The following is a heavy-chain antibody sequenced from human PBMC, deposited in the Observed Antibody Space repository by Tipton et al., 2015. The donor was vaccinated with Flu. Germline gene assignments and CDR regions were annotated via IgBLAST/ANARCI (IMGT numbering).Heavy chain of an antibody. D-gene: IGHD4-17*01. Sequence: SLRLSCAASGFTFSSYAMHWVRQAPGKGLEWVAVISYDGSNKYYADSVKGRFIISRDNSKNTLYLQMNSLRAEDTAVYYCARGTDDYGFDYWGQGTLVTVSS. V-gene: IGHV3-30-3*01. CDR1: GFTFSSYA. J-gene: IGHJ4*02. CDR3: ARGTDDYGFDY. CDR2: ISYDGSNK.